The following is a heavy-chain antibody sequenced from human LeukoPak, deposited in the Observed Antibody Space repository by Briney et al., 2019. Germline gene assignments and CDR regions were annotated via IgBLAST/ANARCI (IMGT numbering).Heavy chain of an antibody. CDR2: IYPNSGAT. Sequence: ASVMVSCKTSGYTFTDYYFYWLRQAPGQGLEWMAWIYPNSGATRYAQKSQGRITVTRDTSISTAYMELRTLTPDDTAVYYCARDGDAVMVDFDYWGQGTLVTVSS. CDR1: GYTFTDYY. J-gene: IGHJ4*02. D-gene: IGHD5-18*01. CDR3: ARDGDAVMVDFDY. V-gene: IGHV1-2*02.